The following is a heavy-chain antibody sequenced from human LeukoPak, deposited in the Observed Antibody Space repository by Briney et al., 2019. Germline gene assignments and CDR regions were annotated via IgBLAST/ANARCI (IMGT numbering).Heavy chain of an antibody. D-gene: IGHD3-10*01. CDR2: INPSGGST. CDR1: GYTFTSYY. CDR3: ARALTMVRGVIPRGDAFDI. V-gene: IGHV1-46*01. J-gene: IGHJ3*02. Sequence: ASVKVSCKASGYTFTSYYMHWVRQAPGQGLEWMGIINPSGGSTSYAQKFQGRVTMTRDTSTSTVYMELSSLRSEDTAVYYCARALTMVRGVIPRGDAFDIWGQGTMVTVS.